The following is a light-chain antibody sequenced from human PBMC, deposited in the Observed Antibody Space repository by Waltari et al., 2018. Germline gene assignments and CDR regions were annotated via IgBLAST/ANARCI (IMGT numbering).Light chain of an antibody. Sequence: NFMLTQPHSVSESPGRPVTISCTRTSDSIASNYVPWYPQRPGSAPTIVIYEDKQRPSGVPDRFSGSIDRSSNSASLTISGLKTEDEADYYCQSYDTSNLVFGGGTKLTVL. CDR3: QSYDTSNLV. J-gene: IGLJ3*02. V-gene: IGLV6-57*04. CDR2: EDK. CDR1: SDSIASNY.